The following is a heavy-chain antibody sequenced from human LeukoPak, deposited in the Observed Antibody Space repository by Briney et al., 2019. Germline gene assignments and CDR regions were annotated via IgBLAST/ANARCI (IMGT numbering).Heavy chain of an antibody. V-gene: IGHV3-23*01. CDR1: EFTFSMYG. CDR3: ARDQNGDYIGAFDF. D-gene: IGHD4-17*01. J-gene: IGHJ3*01. Sequence: GGSLRLSCAASEFTFSMYGMNWVRQAPGKGLEWVSAITGSGGGTQYADSVKGRFTISRDNSKSTLYLQMNSLRAEDTAVCYCARDQNGDYIGAFDFRGKGKMVPVSS. CDR2: ITGSGGGT.